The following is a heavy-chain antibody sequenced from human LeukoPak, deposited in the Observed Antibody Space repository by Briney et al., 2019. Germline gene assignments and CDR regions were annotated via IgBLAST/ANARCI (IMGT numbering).Heavy chain of an antibody. D-gene: IGHD5-18*01. J-gene: IGHJ3*01. Sequence: PSETLSLTCAVYGGSFSGYYWSWIRQPPGKGLEWIGEINHSGSTNYNPPLRGRATISVDTSNNQFSLTLTSVTAADTAVYYCARSGNIYGSDAFDVWGQGAMVTVSS. CDR3: ARSGNIYGSDAFDV. V-gene: IGHV4-34*01. CDR1: GGSFSGYY. CDR2: INHSGST.